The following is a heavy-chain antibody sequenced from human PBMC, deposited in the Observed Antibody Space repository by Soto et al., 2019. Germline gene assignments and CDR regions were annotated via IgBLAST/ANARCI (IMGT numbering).Heavy chain of an antibody. CDR2: IYYSGST. V-gene: IGHV4-59*01. D-gene: IGHD2-15*01. CDR1: GGSISSYY. J-gene: IGHJ5*02. CDR3: ARGIGGRSNWFDP. Sequence: QVQLQESGPGLVKPSETLSLTCTVSGGSISSYYWSWIRQPPGKGLAWIGYIYYSGSTNYNPSLKRRVTISVDTSKIQFSLKLSSVTAADTAVYYCARGIGGRSNWFDPWGQGTLVTVSS.